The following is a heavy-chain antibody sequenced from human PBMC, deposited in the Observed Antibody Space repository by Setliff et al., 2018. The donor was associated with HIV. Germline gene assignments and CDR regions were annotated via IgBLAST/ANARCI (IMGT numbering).Heavy chain of an antibody. D-gene: IGHD2-8*01. Sequence: ASVKVSCKASGYTFTGYFIHWVRRAPGQGLEWMGRIIPNSAGTNYAQKFQGRVTMTRDTSISTAYMELSRLRSDDTAVYYCATKVYCTNGVCLDAFDIWGQGTMVTVSS. V-gene: IGHV1-2*06. CDR3: ATKVYCTNGVCLDAFDI. J-gene: IGHJ3*02. CDR2: IIPNSAGT. CDR1: GYTFTGYF.